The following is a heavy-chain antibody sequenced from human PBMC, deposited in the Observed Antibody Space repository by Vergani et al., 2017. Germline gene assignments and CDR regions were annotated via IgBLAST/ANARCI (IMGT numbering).Heavy chain of an antibody. CDR1: GYTFTSYG. CDR3: AREVLVATIQGYYYYMDV. D-gene: IGHD5-12*01. Sequence: QVQLVQSGAEVKKPGASVKVSCQASGYTFTSYGISWVRQAPGQGLEWMGWISAYNGDTNYAQRLQGTVTMTTDTSTSTAYMELSRLRSDDTAVYYCAREVLVATIQGYYYYMDVWGKGTTVTVSS. V-gene: IGHV1-18*01. J-gene: IGHJ6*03. CDR2: ISAYNGDT.